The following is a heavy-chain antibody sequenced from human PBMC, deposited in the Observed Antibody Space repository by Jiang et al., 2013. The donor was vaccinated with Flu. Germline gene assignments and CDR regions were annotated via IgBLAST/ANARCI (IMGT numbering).Heavy chain of an antibody. CDR2: IDPSDSYT. CDR3: AMTQDSGSALKGSYYYGMDV. Sequence: GAEVKKPGESLRISCKGSGYSFTSYWISWVRQMPGKGLEWMGRIDPSDSYTNYSPSFQGHVTISADKSISTAYLQWSSLKVSDTAMYYCAMTQDSGSALKGSYYYGMDVWGQGTTVTVSS. D-gene: IGHD3-10*01. CDR1: GYSFTSYW. J-gene: IGHJ6*02. V-gene: IGHV5-10-1*01.